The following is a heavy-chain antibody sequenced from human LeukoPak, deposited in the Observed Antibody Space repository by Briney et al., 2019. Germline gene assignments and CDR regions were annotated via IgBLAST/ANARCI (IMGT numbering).Heavy chain of an antibody. V-gene: IGHV3-66*01. CDR2: IDSGGSI. J-gene: IGHJ6*02. D-gene: IGHD2/OR15-2a*01. CDR1: GFPVGSNF. CDR3: ARDQPLRCKTLGMDV. Sequence: GGPLRLSCAASGFPVGSNFMSWVRQAPGKGLEWVSVIDSGGSIYYTDSVKGRFTSSRDNSRNTLYLQMNSLRIDDTAVYYCARDQPLRCKTLGMDVWRQGTTVTVSS.